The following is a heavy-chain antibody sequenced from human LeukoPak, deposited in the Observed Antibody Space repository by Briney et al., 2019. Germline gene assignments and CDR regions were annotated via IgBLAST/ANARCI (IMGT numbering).Heavy chain of an antibody. CDR3: ARYVWGSYPTFEDY. CDR2: IYYSGST. J-gene: IGHJ4*02. D-gene: IGHD3-16*02. CDR1: GGSISSYY. Sequence: SETLSLTCTVSGGSISSYYWSWIRQPPGKGLEWIGYIYYSGSTNYNPSLKSRVTISVDTSKKQFSLKLSSVIAAHTAVYYCARYVWGSYPTFEDYWGQGTLVTVSS. V-gene: IGHV4-59*01.